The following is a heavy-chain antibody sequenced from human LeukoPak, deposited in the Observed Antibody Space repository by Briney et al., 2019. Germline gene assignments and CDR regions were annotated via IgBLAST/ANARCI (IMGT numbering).Heavy chain of an antibody. CDR1: GFTFSSYG. CDR2: IWYDGSNK. CDR3: ARYCSSTSCYQYFDY. V-gene: IGHV3-33*01. D-gene: IGHD2-2*01. Sequence: GGSLRLSCAASGFTFSSYGMHWVRQAPGKGLEWVAVIWYDGSNKYYADSVKGRSTISRDNSKNTLYLQMNSLRAEDTAVYYCARYCSSTSCYQYFDYWGQGTLVTVSS. J-gene: IGHJ4*02.